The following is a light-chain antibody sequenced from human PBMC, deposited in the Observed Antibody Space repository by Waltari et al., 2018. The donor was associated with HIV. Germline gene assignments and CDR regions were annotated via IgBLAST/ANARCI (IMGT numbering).Light chain of an antibody. CDR3: SSHTSRTTLDVV. Sequence: QSALTQPASVSGSPGQSITISCTGTSSDVGGFKYVSWYQQHPGTAPRLLIYDVSNRPSGVSNRCARTKSGNTASLTISELQAEDEADYYCSSHTSRTTLDVVFGGGTKLTVL. V-gene: IGLV2-14*01. CDR2: DVS. J-gene: IGLJ2*01. CDR1: SSDVGGFKY.